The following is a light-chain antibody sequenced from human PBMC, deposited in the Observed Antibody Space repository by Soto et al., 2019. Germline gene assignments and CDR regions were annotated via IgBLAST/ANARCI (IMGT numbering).Light chain of an antibody. V-gene: IGLV2-11*01. CDR3: CCFAGSYTSYF. J-gene: IGLJ1*01. Sequence: QSALTQPRSVSGSPGQSVTISCTGTTNYVSWYQQHPGKAPKLMIYDVNKRPSGVPDRFSGSKSGNTASLTISGLQAEDEADYYCCCFAGSYTSYFFGTGTKSPS. CDR2: DVN. CDR1: TNY.